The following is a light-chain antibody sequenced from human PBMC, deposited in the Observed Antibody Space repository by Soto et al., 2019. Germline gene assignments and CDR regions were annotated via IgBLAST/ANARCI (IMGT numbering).Light chain of an antibody. CDR2: DAS. J-gene: IGKJ4*01. V-gene: IGKV3-20*01. CDR1: QSVGTY. CDR3: QQYGSSPLT. Sequence: ENVLTHSPGTLSLSPGERATLSCRASQSVGTYLAWYQHKPGQAPRLLIFDASKRATGIPDRFSGSGSGTDFTLTISRLEPEDFAVYYCQQYGSSPLTFGGGTKVDIK.